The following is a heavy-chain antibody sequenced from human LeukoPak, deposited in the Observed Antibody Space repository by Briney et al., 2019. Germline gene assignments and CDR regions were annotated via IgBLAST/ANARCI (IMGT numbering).Heavy chain of an antibody. CDR2: ISAYNGNT. CDR3: ARDRGSSGWYGNRWFDP. J-gene: IGHJ5*02. V-gene: IGHV1-18*01. Sequence: ASVKVSCKASGYTFTSYDINWVRQATGQGLEWMGWISAYNGNTNYAQKLQGRVTMTTDTSTSTAYMELRSLRSDDTAVYYCARDRGSSGWYGNRWFDPWGQGTLVTVSS. D-gene: IGHD6-19*01. CDR1: GYTFTSYD.